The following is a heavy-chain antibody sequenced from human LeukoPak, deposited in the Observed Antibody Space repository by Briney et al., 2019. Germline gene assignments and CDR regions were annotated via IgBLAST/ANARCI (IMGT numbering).Heavy chain of an antibody. Sequence: SETLSLTCTVSGGSISSTSYSCAWIRQPPGKGLEWIGEINHSGSTHYNPSLKSRVTISVDTSKNQFSLKLSSVTAADTAVYYCARHLWRRVWYYDSSGYNTGLYNIDYWGEGTLVTVSS. CDR3: ARHLWRRVWYYDSSGYNTGLYNIDY. CDR1: GGSISSTSYS. V-gene: IGHV4-39*01. J-gene: IGHJ4*02. CDR2: INHSGST. D-gene: IGHD3-22*01.